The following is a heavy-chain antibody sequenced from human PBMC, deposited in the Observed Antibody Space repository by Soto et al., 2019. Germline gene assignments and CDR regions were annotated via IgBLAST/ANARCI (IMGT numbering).Heavy chain of an antibody. CDR2: IYYSGST. V-gene: IGHV4-31*03. CDR1: GGSISSGGYY. Sequence: QVQLQESGPGLVKPSQTLSLTCTVSGGSISSGGYYWSWIRQHPGKGLEWIGYIYYSGSTYYTPSLKSRVTISVDTSKNQFSLKLSSVTAADTAVYYCARGSGYSGYDSGGWFDPWGQGTLVTVSS. J-gene: IGHJ5*02. CDR3: ARGSGYSGYDSGGWFDP. D-gene: IGHD5-12*01.